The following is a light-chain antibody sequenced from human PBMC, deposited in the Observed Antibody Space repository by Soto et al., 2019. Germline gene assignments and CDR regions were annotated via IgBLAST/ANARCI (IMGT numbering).Light chain of an antibody. CDR3: CSYAGSSTPLV. CDR1: SSDVGSYNL. CDR2: EGS. Sequence: QSALTQPASVSGSPGQSITISGTGTSSDVGSYNLVSWYQQHPGKAPKLMIYEGSKRPSGVSNRFSGSKSGNTASLTSSGLQAEDEADYYCCSYAGSSTPLVFGGGTQLTVL. J-gene: IGLJ7*01. V-gene: IGLV2-23*01.